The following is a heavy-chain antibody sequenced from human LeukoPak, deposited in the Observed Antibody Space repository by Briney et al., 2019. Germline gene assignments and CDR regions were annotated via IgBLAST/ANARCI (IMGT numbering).Heavy chain of an antibody. J-gene: IGHJ4*02. Sequence: SETLPLTCTVSGDSISSGSYYWSWIRQPAGKGLEWIGRIYTSGSTNYNPSLKSRVTMSLDTSKNQFSLKLSSVTAADTAVYYCARDMYGDYRRGIDYWGQGTLVTVSS. D-gene: IGHD4-17*01. CDR1: GDSISSGSYY. CDR3: ARDMYGDYRRGIDY. CDR2: IYTSGST. V-gene: IGHV4-61*02.